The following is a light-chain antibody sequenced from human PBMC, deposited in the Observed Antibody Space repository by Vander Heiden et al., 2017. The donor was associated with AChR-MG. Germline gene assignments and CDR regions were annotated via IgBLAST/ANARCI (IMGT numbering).Light chain of an antibody. CDR2: GAS. V-gene: IGKV3-15*01. J-gene: IGKJ2*01. Sequence: EIVMTQSPATLSVSPGERATLSCRASQSVSSDLAWYQQTPGQAPRLLIYGASTRGTGTPARFSGSGSGTEFTLTISSLQSEDLAVYYCQQDNNWARTFGQGTKLEIK. CDR3: QQDNNWART. CDR1: QSVSSD.